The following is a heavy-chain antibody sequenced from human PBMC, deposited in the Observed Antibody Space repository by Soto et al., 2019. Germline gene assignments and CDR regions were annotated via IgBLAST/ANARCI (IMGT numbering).Heavy chain of an antibody. V-gene: IGHV3-9*01. Sequence: EVQLVESGGGLVQPGRSLRLSCTASGFTFDDYDMHWVRQAPGKGPEWVSGISWNSNKRYYMDSARARFTVSRDNKNNSLFMEMNSLRPEDTALYYCTKGPIDSSGYYLYQAWGQGTLVTVSS. J-gene: IGHJ5*02. D-gene: IGHD6-25*01. CDR1: GFTFDDYD. CDR3: TKGPIDSSGYYLYQA. CDR2: ISWNSNKR.